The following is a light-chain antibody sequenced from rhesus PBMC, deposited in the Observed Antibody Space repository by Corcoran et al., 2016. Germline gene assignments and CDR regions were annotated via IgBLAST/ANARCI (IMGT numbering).Light chain of an antibody. CDR3: QQGSNWPLT. Sequence: EIVMTQSPATLSLSPGERATLSCRASQSVSSNLAWYQQKPGQAPKLLIYVASNRATGIPDRFSGSGCGTDFTLTIRSLGPKDVGVYNCQQGSNWPLTFGGGTKVEIK. V-gene: IGKV3-35*01. CDR1: QSVSSN. J-gene: IGKJ4*01. CDR2: VAS.